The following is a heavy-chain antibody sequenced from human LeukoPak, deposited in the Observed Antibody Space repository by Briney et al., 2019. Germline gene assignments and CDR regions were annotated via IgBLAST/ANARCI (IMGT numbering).Heavy chain of an antibody. V-gene: IGHV3-30*02. Sequence: PGGSLRLSCAASGFTFSSYGMHWVRQAPGKGLEWVAFIRYDGSNKYYADSVKGRFTISRDNSKNTLYLQMNSLRAEDTAVYYCARSEWLQPAAFDIWGQGTMVTVSS. CDR1: GFTFSSYG. D-gene: IGHD5-24*01. J-gene: IGHJ3*02. CDR3: ARSEWLQPAAFDI. CDR2: IRYDGSNK.